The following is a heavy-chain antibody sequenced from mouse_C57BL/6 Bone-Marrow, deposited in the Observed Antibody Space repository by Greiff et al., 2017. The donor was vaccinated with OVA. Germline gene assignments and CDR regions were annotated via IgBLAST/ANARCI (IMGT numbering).Heavy chain of an antibody. CDR1: GYTFTSYG. CDR3: ARNHYDYDPHYFDY. J-gene: IGHJ2*01. CDR2: IYPRSGNT. V-gene: IGHV1-81*01. D-gene: IGHD2-4*01. Sequence: VQLQQSGAELARPGASVKLSCKASGYTFTSYGISWVKQRTGRGLEWIGEIYPRSGNTYYNEKFKGKATLTADKSSSSAYMELRSLTSEDSAVYFCARNHYDYDPHYFDYWGQGTTLTVSS.